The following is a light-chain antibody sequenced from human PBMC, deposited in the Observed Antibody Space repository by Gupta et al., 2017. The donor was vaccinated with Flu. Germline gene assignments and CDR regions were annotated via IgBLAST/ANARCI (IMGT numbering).Light chain of an antibody. V-gene: IGLV1-47*01. CDR2: KND. CDR3: VTWYANLSAYV. Sequence: QSVLTQPPSASGTPGQSVTVSCSGSNSNIGRDFIHWLQQVPGTAPKLLIYKNDQRPSGVPARFSGSKSGTSGYLAISGLRSEDEADYYCVTWYANLSAYVFGTGTKVTVL. J-gene: IGLJ1*01. CDR1: NSNIGRDF.